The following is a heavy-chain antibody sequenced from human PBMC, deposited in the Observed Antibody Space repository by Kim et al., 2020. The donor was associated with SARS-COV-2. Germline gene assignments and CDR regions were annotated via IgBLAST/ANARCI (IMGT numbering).Heavy chain of an antibody. J-gene: IGHJ1*01. Sequence: NGNTNYAQKLQGRVTMTTDTSTSTAYMGLRSLRSDDTAVYYCARDWSGYWGQGTLVTVSS. V-gene: IGHV1-18*01. CDR3: ARDWSGY. D-gene: IGHD3-3*01. CDR2: NGNT.